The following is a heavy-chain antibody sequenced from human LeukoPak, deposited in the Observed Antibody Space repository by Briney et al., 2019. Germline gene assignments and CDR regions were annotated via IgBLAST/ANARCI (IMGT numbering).Heavy chain of an antibody. CDR2: IIPIFGTA. J-gene: IGHJ5*02. Sequence: GASVKVSCKASGGTFSSYAISWVRQAPGQGLEWMGGIIPIFGTANNAQKFQGRVTITADKSTSTAYMELSSLRSEDTAVYYCARSHHTYYYDSSGYATTWGQGTLVTVSS. CDR3: ARSHHTYYYDSSGYATT. CDR1: GGTFSSYA. D-gene: IGHD3-22*01. V-gene: IGHV1-69*06.